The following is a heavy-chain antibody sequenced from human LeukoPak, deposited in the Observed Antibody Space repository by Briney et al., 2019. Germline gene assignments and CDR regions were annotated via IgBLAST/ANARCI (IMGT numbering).Heavy chain of an antibody. Sequence: ASVKVSCKASGYTFTGYYIHWVRQAPGQGLEWMGWINPNSGGTNYAQKFQGRVTMTRDTSISTAYMEVSRLTSDDTAVYYCARSNAFDIWGQGTTVTVSS. CDR2: INPNSGGT. V-gene: IGHV1-2*02. J-gene: IGHJ3*02. CDR1: GYTFTGYY. CDR3: ARSNAFDI. D-gene: IGHD4-11*01.